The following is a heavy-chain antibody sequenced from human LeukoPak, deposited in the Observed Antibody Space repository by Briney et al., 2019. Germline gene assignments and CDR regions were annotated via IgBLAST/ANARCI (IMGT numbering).Heavy chain of an antibody. CDR1: GFTFSSYA. D-gene: IGHD3-22*01. CDR3: ARVAYYDESGGYNAGRFDGFDI. CDR2: ISGSGGST. Sequence: GKSLRLSCAASGFTFSSYAMSWVRQAPGKGLEWVSAISGSGGSTYYADSVKGRFTISRDNSKNTLYLQMNSLRADDTAVYYCARVAYYDESGGYNAGRFDGFDIWGQGTMVTVSS. V-gene: IGHV3-23*01. J-gene: IGHJ3*02.